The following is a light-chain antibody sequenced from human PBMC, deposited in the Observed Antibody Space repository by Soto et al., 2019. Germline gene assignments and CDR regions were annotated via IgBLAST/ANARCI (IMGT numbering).Light chain of an antibody. CDR1: QRISSY. V-gene: IGKV1-39*01. CDR3: QQSYSNPPT. J-gene: IGKJ5*01. CDR2: AAS. Sequence: DIQMTQSPSSLSTSVGDRVTITCRASQRISSYLNWYQQKPGKAPKLLIYAASSLQSGVPSRFSGSGSGTDFTLTISSLQPEDFATYYCQQSYSNPPTFGQGTRLEI.